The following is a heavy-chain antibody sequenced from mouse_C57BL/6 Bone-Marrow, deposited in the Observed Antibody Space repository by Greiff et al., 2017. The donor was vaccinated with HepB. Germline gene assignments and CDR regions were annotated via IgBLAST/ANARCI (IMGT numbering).Heavy chain of an antibody. CDR1: GFSLTSYA. D-gene: IGHD2-4*01. CDR3: ARRWDDYDEGFAY. CDR2: LWTGGGT. V-gene: IGHV2-9-1*01. J-gene: IGHJ3*01. Sequence: QVQLKESGPGLVAPSQSLSITCTVSGFSLTSYAISWVRQPPGKGLEWLGVLWTGGGTNYNSALKSRLSISKDNSKSQVFLKMNSLQTDDTARYYCARRWDDYDEGFAYWGQGTLVTVSA.